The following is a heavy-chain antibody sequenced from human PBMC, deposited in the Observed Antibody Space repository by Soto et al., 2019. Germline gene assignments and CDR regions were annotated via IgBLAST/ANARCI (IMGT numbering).Heavy chain of an antibody. J-gene: IGHJ4*02. V-gene: IGHV1-3*01. CDR1: GYTFTSYA. D-gene: IGHD3-3*01. Sequence: ASVKVSCKASGYTFTSYAMHWVRQAPGQRLEWMGWINAGNGNTKYSQKFQGRVTITRDTSASTAYMELSSLRSEDTAVYYCARDLEIGGFLEWLPLDYWGQGTLVTVSS. CDR3: ARDLEIGGFLEWLPLDY. CDR2: INAGNGNT.